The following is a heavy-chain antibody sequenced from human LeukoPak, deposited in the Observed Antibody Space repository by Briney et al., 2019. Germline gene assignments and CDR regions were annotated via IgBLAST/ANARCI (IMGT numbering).Heavy chain of an antibody. CDR1: GGSITGYY. V-gene: IGHV4-4*07. Sequence: SETLSLTCTVSGGSITGYYWSWIRQSAGKGLEWIGRIYSSGSTNYNPSLKSRVTMSVDTSKNQFSLHLSSVTAADTAVYYCARGRFVYDFWSGYPYFDYWGQGTLVTVSS. CDR2: IYSSGST. J-gene: IGHJ4*02. CDR3: ARGRFVYDFWSGYPYFDY. D-gene: IGHD3-3*01.